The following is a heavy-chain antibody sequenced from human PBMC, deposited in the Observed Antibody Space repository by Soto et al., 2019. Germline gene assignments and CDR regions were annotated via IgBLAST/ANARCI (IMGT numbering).Heavy chain of an antibody. J-gene: IGHJ6*02. CDR3: AREDTPWSGPNAYGMDV. CDR1: GYTFTSYG. V-gene: IGHV1-18*01. CDR2: ISAYNGNT. Sequence: ASVKVSCKASGYTFTSYGISWVRQAPGRGLEWMGWISAYNGNTNYAQKPQGRVTITRDTSASTAYMELSSLRSEDTAVYYCAREDTPWSGPNAYGMDVWGQGTTVTVSS. D-gene: IGHD3-3*01.